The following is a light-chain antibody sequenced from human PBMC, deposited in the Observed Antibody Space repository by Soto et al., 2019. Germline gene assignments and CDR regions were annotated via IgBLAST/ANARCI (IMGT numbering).Light chain of an antibody. J-gene: IGKJ1*01. CDR2: AAS. Sequence: DIQLTQSPSSLSASVGDRVTITCRASQGISNYLAWYQQKPVKVPKLLIYAASTLQSGVPSRFSGSGSGTDFTLNISSLQPEDVATYYCQKYNSAPWTFGQVTKVEIK. CDR3: QKYNSAPWT. CDR1: QGISNY. V-gene: IGKV1-27*01.